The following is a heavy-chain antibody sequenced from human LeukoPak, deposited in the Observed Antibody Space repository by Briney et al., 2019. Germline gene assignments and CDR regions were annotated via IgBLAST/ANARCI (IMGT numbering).Heavy chain of an antibody. J-gene: IGHJ5*02. CDR2: ISGSGGST. CDR3: AKDDKYYDILTGYDP. D-gene: IGHD3-9*01. Sequence: GGSLRLSCAASGFTFSSYAMSWVRQAPGKGLEWVSAISGSGGSTYYADSVKGRFTISRDNSKNTLYLQMNSLRAEDTAVYYCAKDDKYYDILTGYDPWGQGTLVTVSS. V-gene: IGHV3-23*01. CDR1: GFTFSSYA.